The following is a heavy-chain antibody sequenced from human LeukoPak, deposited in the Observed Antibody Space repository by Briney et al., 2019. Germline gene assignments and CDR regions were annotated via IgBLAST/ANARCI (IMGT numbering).Heavy chain of an antibody. CDR3: ARSRPLIDGRLHPFDY. D-gene: IGHD2-21*01. CDR2: ISYDGSNK. V-gene: IGHV3-30*03. J-gene: IGHJ4*02. CDR1: GFTFSSYG. Sequence: GGSLRLSCAASGFTFSSYGMHWVRQAPGKGLEWVAVISYDGSNKYYADSVKGRFTISRDNSKNTLYLQVNSLRPEDTAVYYCARSRPLIDGRLHPFDYWGQGTLVTVSS.